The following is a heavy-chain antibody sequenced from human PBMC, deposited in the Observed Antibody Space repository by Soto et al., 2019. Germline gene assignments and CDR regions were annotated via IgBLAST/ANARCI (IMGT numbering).Heavy chain of an antibody. J-gene: IGHJ6*03. Sequence: QLQLQESGPGLVKPSETLSLTCTVSSGSISSSNYYWGWIRQPPGKGLEWIGSIYYSGSTYYNPFHRGRVSVSGDTAKNQFSLKGSSVTAADTAVYYCARDHSSSWSYYYYMDVWGKGTTVTVS. CDR1: SGSISSSNYY. CDR3: ARDHSSSWSYYYYMDV. D-gene: IGHD6-13*01. CDR2: IYYSGST. V-gene: IGHV4-39*02.